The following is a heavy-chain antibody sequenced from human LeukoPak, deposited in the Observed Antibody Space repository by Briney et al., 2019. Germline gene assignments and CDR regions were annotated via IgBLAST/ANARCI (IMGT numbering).Heavy chain of an antibody. CDR3: ARASYVWGSYRHDYYYYMDV. Sequence: KTSETLSLTCTVSGGSISSSSYYWGWIRQPPGKGLEWIGSIYYSGSTYYNPSLKSRVTISVDTSKNQFSLKLSSVTAADTAVYYCARASYVWGSYRHDYYYYMDVWGKGTTVTVSS. CDR1: GGSISSSSYY. J-gene: IGHJ6*03. D-gene: IGHD3-16*02. CDR2: IYYSGST. V-gene: IGHV4-39*07.